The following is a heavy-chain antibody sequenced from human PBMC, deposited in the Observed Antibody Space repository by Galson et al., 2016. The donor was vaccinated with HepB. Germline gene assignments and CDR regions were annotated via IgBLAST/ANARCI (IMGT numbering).Heavy chain of an antibody. CDR2: IKKDGSEK. CDR1: GFTFSRSW. CDR3: ARDLYGYFDS. V-gene: IGHV3-7*01. Sequence: SLRLSCADSGFTFSRSWMNWVRQAPGKGLEWVANIKKDGSEKDYVDSVKGRFTISRDNAKDSLYLQMNNVRAEDTAVYYCARDLYGYFDSWGQGTLVTVSS. J-gene: IGHJ4*02. D-gene: IGHD4-17*01.